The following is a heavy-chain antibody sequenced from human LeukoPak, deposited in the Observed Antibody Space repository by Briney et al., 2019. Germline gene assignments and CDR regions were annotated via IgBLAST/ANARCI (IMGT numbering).Heavy chain of an antibody. CDR2: ISSSSSTI. V-gene: IGHV3-48*02. CDR3: AREGMEPRFNYYYGMDV. J-gene: IGHJ6*02. Sequence: GGSLRLSCAASGFTFSSYSMNWVRQAPGKGLEWVSYISSSSSTIYYADSVKGRFTISRDNAKNSLYLQMNSLRDEDTAVYYCAREGMEPRFNYYYGMDVWGQGTTVTVSS. D-gene: IGHD1-1*01. CDR1: GFTFSSYS.